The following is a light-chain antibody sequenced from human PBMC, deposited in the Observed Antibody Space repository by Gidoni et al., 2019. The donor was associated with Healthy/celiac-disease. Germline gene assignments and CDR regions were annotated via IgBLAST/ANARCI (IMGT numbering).Light chain of an antibody. CDR2: AAS. CDR1: QSISSY. CDR3: QQSYSTPRAWT. Sequence: DIQMTQSPSSLSASVGDRVTITCRASQSISSYLNWYQQKPGKAPKLLIYAASSLQSGVPSRFSGSGSGTEFTLTISSLQPEDYATYYCQQSYSTPRAWTFGQGTKVEIK. J-gene: IGKJ1*01. V-gene: IGKV1-39*01.